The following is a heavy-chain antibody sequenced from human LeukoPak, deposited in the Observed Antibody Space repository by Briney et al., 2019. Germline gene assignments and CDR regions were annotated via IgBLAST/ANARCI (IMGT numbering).Heavy chain of an antibody. Sequence: SETLSLTCAVYGGAFSGYYWSWIRQPPGKGLEWIGEINHIGSTNYNPSLKSRVTISVDTSKNQFSLKLSSVTAADTAVYYCARGEIGDCSSTSCYSSYFQHWGQGTLVTVSS. CDR1: GGAFSGYY. CDR2: INHIGST. V-gene: IGHV4-34*01. CDR3: ARGEIGDCSSTSCYSSYFQH. J-gene: IGHJ1*01. D-gene: IGHD2-2*02.